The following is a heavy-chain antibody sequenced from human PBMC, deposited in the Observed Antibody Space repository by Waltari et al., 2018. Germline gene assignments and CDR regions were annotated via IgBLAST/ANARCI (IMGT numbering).Heavy chain of an antibody. Sequence: VYLVESGGGLAQPGGSLRLSCAASGFSFSEFVMNWVRQAPGKGLGSVAVIWHDGTKKYYADSVKGRFTVSRDNSKNTMYLQMNSLRVEDTAVYYCAPPRQWTFDSWGQGALVTVSS. CDR2: IWHDGTKK. V-gene: IGHV3-33*08. J-gene: IGHJ4*02. D-gene: IGHD6-19*01. CDR3: APPRQWTFDS. CDR1: GFSFSEFV.